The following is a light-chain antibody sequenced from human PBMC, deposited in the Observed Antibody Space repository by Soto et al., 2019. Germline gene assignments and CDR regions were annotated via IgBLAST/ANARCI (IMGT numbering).Light chain of an antibody. Sequence: QSALTQPASVSGSPGQSITISCTGTSNDVGGYNYVSWYQQHPDKAPKLMIYEVSNRPSGVSNRFSGSKSGNTAFLTMSGLQAEDEADYYCSSYTSSSTLWVFGGGTKLTVL. J-gene: IGLJ3*02. V-gene: IGLV2-14*01. CDR3: SSYTSSSTLWV. CDR1: SNDVGGYNY. CDR2: EVS.